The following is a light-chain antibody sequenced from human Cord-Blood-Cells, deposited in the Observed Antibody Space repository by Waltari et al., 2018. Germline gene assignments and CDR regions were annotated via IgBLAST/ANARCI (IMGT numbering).Light chain of an antibody. CDR2: EFS. CDR3: SSYAGSNNYV. CDR1: RSDVGGYNY. Sequence: QSALTQPPSASGSPGQSVTISCTGTRSDVGGYNYVSWYPQHPGKAPKLMLYEFSKRPSVVPDRFSGSKSGNTASLTVSGLQAEDEADYYCSSYAGSNNYVFGTGTKVTVL. V-gene: IGLV2-8*01. J-gene: IGLJ1*01.